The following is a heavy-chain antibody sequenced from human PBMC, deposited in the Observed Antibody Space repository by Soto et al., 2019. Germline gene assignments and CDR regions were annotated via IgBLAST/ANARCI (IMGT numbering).Heavy chain of an antibody. CDR1: GYTFTGYY. Sequence: ASVKVSCKASGYTFTGYYMHWVRQAPGKGLEWMGWINPNSGGTNYAQKFQGWVTMTRDTSISTAYMELSRLRSDDTAVYYCARDRGFIGPHCSGGSCYSYYYYGMDVWGQGTTVTVSS. V-gene: IGHV1-2*04. CDR3: ARDRGFIGPHCSGGSCYSYYYYGMDV. CDR2: INPNSGGT. D-gene: IGHD2-15*01. J-gene: IGHJ6*02.